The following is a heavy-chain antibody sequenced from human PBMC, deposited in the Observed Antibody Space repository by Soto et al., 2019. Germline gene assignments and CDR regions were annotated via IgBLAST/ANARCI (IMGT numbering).Heavy chain of an antibody. CDR1: GYTFTSYG. D-gene: IGHD1-7*01. CDR2: ISAYNGNT. V-gene: IGHV1-18*01. Sequence: ASVKVSCKASGYTFTSYGISWVRQAPRQGLEWMGWISAYNGNTNYAQKLQGRVTMTTDTSTSTAYMELRSLRSDDTAVYYCARDQIPGTPVYYYGMDVWGQGTTVTVSS. CDR3: ARDQIPGTPVYYYGMDV. J-gene: IGHJ6*02.